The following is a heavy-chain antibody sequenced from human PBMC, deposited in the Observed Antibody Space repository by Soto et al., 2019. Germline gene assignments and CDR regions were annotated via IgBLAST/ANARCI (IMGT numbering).Heavy chain of an antibody. Sequence: ASVKVSCKASGYTFTSYGISWVRQAPGQGLEWMGWISAYNGNTSYAQKLQGRVTMTTDTSTSTAYMELRSLRSDDTAVYYCARVEYYDSSGYYPYYFDYWGQGTLVTVSS. V-gene: IGHV1-18*01. D-gene: IGHD3-22*01. CDR2: ISAYNGNT. J-gene: IGHJ4*02. CDR3: ARVEYYDSSGYYPYYFDY. CDR1: GYTFTSYG.